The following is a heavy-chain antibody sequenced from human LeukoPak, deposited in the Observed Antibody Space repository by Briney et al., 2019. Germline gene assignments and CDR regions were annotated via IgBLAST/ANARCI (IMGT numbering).Heavy chain of an antibody. Sequence: GRSLRLSCAASGFTFDDYAMPWVRQAPGKGLEWVSGISWNSGSIGYADSVKGRFTISRDNAKNSLYLQMNSLRAEDTALYHCARRYCSGGSCYLDYWGQGTLVTVSS. D-gene: IGHD2-15*01. CDR2: ISWNSGSI. V-gene: IGHV3-9*01. CDR3: ARRYCSGGSCYLDY. CDR1: GFTFDDYA. J-gene: IGHJ4*02.